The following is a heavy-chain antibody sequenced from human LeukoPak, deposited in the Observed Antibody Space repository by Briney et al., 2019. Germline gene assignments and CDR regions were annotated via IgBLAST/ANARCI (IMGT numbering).Heavy chain of an antibody. CDR3: ARLGGGSSWSNFDF. CDR2: ISPNSGAT. CDR1: GYTFTAYY. J-gene: IGHJ4*02. Sequence: ASVKVSCKASGYTFTAYYMNWVRQAPGQGLEWVGWISPNSGATNYAQKFQARVTMTGDTSISTAYMELSSLRSDDTAVYYCARLGGGSSWSNFDFWGQGTLVTVSS. V-gene: IGHV1-2*02. D-gene: IGHD6-13*01.